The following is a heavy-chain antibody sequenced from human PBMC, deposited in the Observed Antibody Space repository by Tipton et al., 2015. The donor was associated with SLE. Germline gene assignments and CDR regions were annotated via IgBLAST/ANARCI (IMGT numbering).Heavy chain of an antibody. CDR2: IFYSGST. V-gene: IGHV4-59*01. CDR3: ARGLRWGNAWCFDV. Sequence: TLSLTCTVSGDSISNYYWTWIRQPPGKGLEWIGYIFYSGSTNYNPSLKSRVTISVDTSKNQFSLRLTSVTAADAAVYYCARGLRWGNAWCFDVWGRGTQVTVSS. D-gene: IGHD7-27*01. CDR1: GDSISNYY. J-gene: IGHJ2*01.